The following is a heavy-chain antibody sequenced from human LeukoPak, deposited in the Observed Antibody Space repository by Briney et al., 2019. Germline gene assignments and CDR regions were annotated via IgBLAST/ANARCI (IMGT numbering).Heavy chain of an antibody. CDR2: VNHSGYT. V-gene: IGHV4-34*01. Sequence: PSETLSLTCGVSGTSFTSYYWSWIRQTPGKGLEWIGEVNHSGYTNMNPSLKSRVTISVDTSKNQFFLMMTSVTAADTAVYFCARMTTGHDYWGQGILVTVSP. CDR3: ARMTTGHDY. D-gene: IGHD4-17*01. CDR1: GTSFTSYY. J-gene: IGHJ4*02.